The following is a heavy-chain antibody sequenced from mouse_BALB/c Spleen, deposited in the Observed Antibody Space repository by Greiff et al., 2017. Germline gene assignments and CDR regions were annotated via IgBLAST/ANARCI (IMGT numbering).Heavy chain of an antibody. Sequence: VQLKESGPGLVKPSQSLSLTCSVTGYSITSGYYWNWIRQFPGNKLEWMGYISYDGSNNYNPSLKNRISITRDTSKNQFFLKLNSVTTEDTATYYCARDNYGNYVDYWGQGTTLTVSS. D-gene: IGHD2-1*01. CDR3: ARDNYGNYVDY. V-gene: IGHV3-6*02. CDR1: GYSITSGYY. CDR2: ISYDGSN. J-gene: IGHJ2*01.